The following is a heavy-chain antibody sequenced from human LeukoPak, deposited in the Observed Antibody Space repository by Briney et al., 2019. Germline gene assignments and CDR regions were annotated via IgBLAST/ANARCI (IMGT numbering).Heavy chain of an antibody. D-gene: IGHD3-9*01. V-gene: IGHV4-30-2*01. J-gene: IGHJ3*02. CDR1: GGSISSGGYY. CDR2: IYHSGST. CDR3: ATSSRDILTGYSRGGAFDI. Sequence: NPSETLSLTCTVSGGSISSGGYYWSWIRQPPGKGLEWIGYIYHSGSTYYNPSLKSRVTISVDTSKNQFSLKLSSVTAADTAVYYCATSSRDILTGYSRGGAFDIWGQGTMVTVSS.